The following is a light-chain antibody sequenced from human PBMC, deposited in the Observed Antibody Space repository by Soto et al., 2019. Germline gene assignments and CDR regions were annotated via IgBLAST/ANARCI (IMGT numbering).Light chain of an antibody. Sequence: DIQMTQSPSSLSASVGDRVTITCRASQGISTYLNWYQQKPGKAPKLLIYAASSLQSGVPSRFSGSGSETDFTLTISSLQPEDFATYSCQQSYSTTWTFGHGTKVDI. CDR1: QGISTY. J-gene: IGKJ1*01. CDR2: AAS. V-gene: IGKV1-39*01. CDR3: QQSYSTTWT.